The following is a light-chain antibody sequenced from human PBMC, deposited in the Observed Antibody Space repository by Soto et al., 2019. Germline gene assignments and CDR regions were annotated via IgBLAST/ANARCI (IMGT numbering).Light chain of an antibody. J-gene: IGKJ4*01. Sequence: EIVLTQSPGTLSLSPGERATISCRASQSVSSSYLAWYQQKPGQAPRLLIYGASSRATGIPDMFSGSGSGTDFTLTISRLEPEDFAVYYCQQYGSSPTFGGGTKVEIK. CDR1: QSVSSSY. CDR2: GAS. CDR3: QQYGSSPT. V-gene: IGKV3-20*01.